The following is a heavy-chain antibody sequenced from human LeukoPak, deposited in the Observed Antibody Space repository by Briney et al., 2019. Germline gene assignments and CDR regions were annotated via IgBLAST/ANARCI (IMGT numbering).Heavy chain of an antibody. CDR3: AREAYYYDSSGQNYLGY. D-gene: IGHD3-22*01. V-gene: IGHV4-4*07. CDR1: GASISSYY. Sequence: PSETLSLTCTVSGASISSYYWSWVRQPAGKGLEWLGRIYTSGSTNYNPSLKSRVTMPVDTSKNQFSLKLSSGTAADTAVYYCAREAYYYDSSGQNYLGYWGQGTLVTVSS. J-gene: IGHJ4*02. CDR2: IYTSGST.